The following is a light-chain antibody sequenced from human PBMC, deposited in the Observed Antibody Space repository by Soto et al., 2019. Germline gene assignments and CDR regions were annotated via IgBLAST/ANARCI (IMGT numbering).Light chain of an antibody. CDR2: KAS. CDR1: ESISLW. V-gene: IGKV1-5*03. Sequence: DIQMTQSPSTLSASVGGRVTITCRASESISLWLAWYQQKPGKAPKPLIYKASNLDSGVPSRFSGSASATDITLTISGLQPDDFATYYCQQYKTSWTFGQRTKVDMK. J-gene: IGKJ1*01. CDR3: QQYKTSWT.